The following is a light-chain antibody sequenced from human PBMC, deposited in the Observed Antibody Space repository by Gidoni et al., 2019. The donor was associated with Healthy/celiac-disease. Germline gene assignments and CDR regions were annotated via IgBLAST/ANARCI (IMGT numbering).Light chain of an antibody. CDR3: CSYAGSSTFVV. Sequence: QSALTTPASVTGSPAQSINISCTGTSSDDGSYNLVSWYQQHPGKAPELMVYEGSQRPSGVSNRFSGSKSGNTASLTISGLQAEDEADYYCCSYAGSSTFVVFGGGTKLTVL. J-gene: IGLJ2*01. V-gene: IGLV2-23*03. CDR2: EGS. CDR1: SSDDGSYNL.